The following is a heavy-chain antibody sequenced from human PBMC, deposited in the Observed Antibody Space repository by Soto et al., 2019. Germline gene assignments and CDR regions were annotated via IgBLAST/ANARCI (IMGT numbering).Heavy chain of an antibody. V-gene: IGHV4-31*03. D-gene: IGHD5-18*01. Sequence: QVQLQESGPGLVKPSQTLSLTCTVSGGSISSGGYYWSWIRQHPGKGLEWIGYIYYSGSTYYNPSLKSRVTIAVDTSKNQFSLKLSSVTAADTAVYYCARAEYSYGYRGGFDYWGQGTLVTVSS. CDR2: IYYSGST. J-gene: IGHJ4*02. CDR1: GGSISSGGYY. CDR3: ARAEYSYGYRGGFDY.